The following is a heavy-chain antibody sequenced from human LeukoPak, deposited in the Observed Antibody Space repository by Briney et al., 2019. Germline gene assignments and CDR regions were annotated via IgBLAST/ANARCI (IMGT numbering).Heavy chain of an antibody. CDR3: ARGHFVEGIAAAGTHYYYGMDV. CDR1: GYTFTSYD. CDR2: MNPNSGNT. J-gene: IGHJ6*02. D-gene: IGHD6-13*01. Sequence: GASVKVSCKASGYTFTSYDINWVRQATGQGLEWMGWMNPNSGNTGYAQKFQGRVTITRNTSISTAYMELSSLRSDDTAVYYCARGHFVEGIAAAGTHYYYGMDVWGQGTTVTVSS. V-gene: IGHV1-8*03.